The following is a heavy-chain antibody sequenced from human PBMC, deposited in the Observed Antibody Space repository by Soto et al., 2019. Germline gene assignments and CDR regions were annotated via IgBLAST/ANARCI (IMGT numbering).Heavy chain of an antibody. J-gene: IGHJ5*02. CDR1: GGSISNPSYY. CDR2: IFYPGRT. CDR3: AGPTFRGAAGSHGRSNWFGH. D-gene: IGHD2-15*01. V-gene: IGHV4-39*01. Sequence: SETLSLTCTVSGGSISNPSYYWGWGRQPTGKGLEWIGDIFYPGRTYYSPSLKSRVTISVATSKEQLSLNLTSVTAADPAVYFCAGPTFRGAAGSHGRSNWFGHWAPGTLVTVSS.